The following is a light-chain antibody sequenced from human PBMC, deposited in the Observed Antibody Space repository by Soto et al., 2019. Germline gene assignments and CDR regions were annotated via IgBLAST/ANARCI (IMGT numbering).Light chain of an antibody. V-gene: IGKV1-5*01. Sequence: IKMTQSPSTLSASVGDRVTITCRASQSISSWLAWYQQKPGKAPKLLIYDASNLETGVPSRFSGSGSGTKFTLTIASLQPDDFATYYCQQYETFSGTFGPGTKVDI. J-gene: IGKJ1*01. CDR1: QSISSW. CDR2: DAS. CDR3: QQYETFSGT.